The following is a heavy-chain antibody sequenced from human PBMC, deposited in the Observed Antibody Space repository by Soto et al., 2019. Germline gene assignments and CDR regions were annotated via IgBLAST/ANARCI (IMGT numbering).Heavy chain of an antibody. V-gene: IGHV4-31*03. Sequence: QVQLQESGPGLVKPSQTLSLTCTVSGGSISSGGYYWSWIRQHPGKGLEWIGYIYYSGSTYYNPSLKSRVTISVDTSKNQFSLKLSSGTAADTAVYYCARCSRSYGSPSTDIDYWGQGTLVTVSS. CDR3: ARCSRSYGSPSTDIDY. CDR2: IYYSGST. J-gene: IGHJ4*02. D-gene: IGHD5-18*01. CDR1: GGSISSGGYY.